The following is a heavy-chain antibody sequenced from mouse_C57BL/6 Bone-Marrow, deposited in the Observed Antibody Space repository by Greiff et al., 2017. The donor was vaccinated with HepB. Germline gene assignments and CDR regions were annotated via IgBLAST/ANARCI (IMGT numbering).Heavy chain of an antibody. D-gene: IGHD2-5*01. CDR2: IDPEDGDT. J-gene: IGHJ3*01. V-gene: IGHV14-2*01. CDR3: ARLGNSNFAWFAY. CDR1: GFNIKDYY. Sequence: VQLQQSGAELVKPGASVKLSCTASGFNIKDYYMHWVKQRTEQGLEWIGRIDPEDGDTKSATKFQGKATITADTSSNTAYLQLSSLTSEDTAVYYCARLGNSNFAWFAYWGQRAPVTVAA.